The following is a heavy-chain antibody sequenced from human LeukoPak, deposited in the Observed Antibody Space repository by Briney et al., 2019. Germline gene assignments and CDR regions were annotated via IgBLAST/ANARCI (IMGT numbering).Heavy chain of an antibody. CDR1: GFTFSNAW. D-gene: IGHD6-13*01. CDR3: TTVSSSWYFETDY. CDR2: IKSKTDGGTT. V-gene: IGHV3-15*01. Sequence: PGKSLRLSCAASGFTFSNAWMSWVRQAPGKGLEWVGRIKSKTDGGTTDYAAPVKGRFTISRDDSKNTLYLQMNSLKTEDTAVYYCTTVSSSWYFETDYWGQGTLVTVSS. J-gene: IGHJ4*02.